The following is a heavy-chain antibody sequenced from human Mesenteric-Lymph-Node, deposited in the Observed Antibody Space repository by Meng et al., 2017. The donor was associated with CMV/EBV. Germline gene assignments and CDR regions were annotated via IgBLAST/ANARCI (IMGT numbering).Heavy chain of an antibody. Sequence: QLQLQESGPGLVKPSETLSLSCIVSGDSISNSTYYWTWIRQPPGKGLEWIGSVHHSETTYYNPSLKGRLTISVDTSANLFSLRLTTVTAADTATYYCARRGNYDSDYSEYWGQGTLVTVSS. CDR1: GDSISNSTYY. CDR2: VHHSETT. D-gene: IGHD3-22*01. CDR3: ARRGNYDSDYSEY. J-gene: IGHJ4*02. V-gene: IGHV4-39*01.